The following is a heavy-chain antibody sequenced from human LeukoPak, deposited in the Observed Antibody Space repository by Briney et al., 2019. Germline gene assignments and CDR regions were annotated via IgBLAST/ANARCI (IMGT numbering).Heavy chain of an antibody. CDR1: GGSISSSSYN. CDR2: IYYTGRT. V-gene: IGHV4-39*01. CDR3: ARHSRGVTSAYYFWIDP. Sequence: PSETLSLTCTVSGGSISSSSYNGGWIRQPPGKGLEWIGNIYYTGRTYYNPSLKSRVTISVDTSKNQFSLKLSSVTAADTAVYFCARHSRGVTSAYYFWIDPWGQGTLVTVST. D-gene: IGHD2/OR15-2a*01. J-gene: IGHJ5*02.